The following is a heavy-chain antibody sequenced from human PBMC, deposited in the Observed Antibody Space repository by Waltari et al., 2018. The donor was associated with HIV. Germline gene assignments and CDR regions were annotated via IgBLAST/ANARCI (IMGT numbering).Heavy chain of an antibody. D-gene: IGHD4-17*01. V-gene: IGHV3-33*01. CDR1: GFTFSSYG. Sequence: QVQLVESGGGVVQPGRSLRLSCAAFGFTFSSYGINWVRQHPGQGLEWVAVIWYDGSNKYHADSVKGRFTISRDNSKNTLYLQMKTLRAEDTAVYYCARDPGYGDYDIGWYFDLWGRGTLVTVSS. CDR2: IWYDGSNK. J-gene: IGHJ2*01. CDR3: ARDPGYGDYDIGWYFDL.